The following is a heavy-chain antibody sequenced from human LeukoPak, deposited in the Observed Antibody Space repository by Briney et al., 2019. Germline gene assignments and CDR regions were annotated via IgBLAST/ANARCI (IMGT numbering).Heavy chain of an antibody. Sequence: PGGSLRLSCAASGFTFSSYSMNWVRQAPGKGLEWVSYISSSSSTIYYADSVKGRFTISRDNSRNTLYLQMNTLRAEDTAVYYCAKDYGSSGSWGQGTLVTVSS. CDR1: GFTFSSYS. CDR2: ISSSSSTI. D-gene: IGHD3-22*01. J-gene: IGHJ5*02. V-gene: IGHV3-48*01. CDR3: AKDYGSSGS.